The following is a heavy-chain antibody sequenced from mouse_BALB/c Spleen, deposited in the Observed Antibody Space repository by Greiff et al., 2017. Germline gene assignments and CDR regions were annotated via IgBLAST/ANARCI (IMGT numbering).Heavy chain of an antibody. CDR2: ISSGSSTI. CDR3: ARSSLSWFAY. J-gene: IGHJ3*01. V-gene: IGHV5-17*02. CDR1: GFTFSSFG. Sequence: EVKLMESGGGLVQPGGSRKLSCAASGFTFSSFGMHWVRQAPEKGLEWVAYISSGSSTIYYADTVKGRFTISRDNPKNTLFLQMTSLRSEDTAMYYCARSSLSWFAYWGQGTLVTVSA.